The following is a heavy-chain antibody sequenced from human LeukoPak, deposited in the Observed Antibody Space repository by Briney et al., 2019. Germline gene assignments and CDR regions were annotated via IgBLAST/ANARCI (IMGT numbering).Heavy chain of an antibody. CDR2: ISSSSSYI. V-gene: IGHV3-21*01. D-gene: IGHD6-13*01. J-gene: IGHJ1*01. CDR1: GFTFSSYS. CDR3: ARAGSSSWYGEYFQH. Sequence: GGSLRLSCAASGFTFSSYSMNWVRQAPGKGLEWVSSISSSSSYIYYADSVKGRFTISRDNAKNSLYLQMNSLRAEDTAVYYCARAGSSSWYGEYFQHWGQGTLVTVSS.